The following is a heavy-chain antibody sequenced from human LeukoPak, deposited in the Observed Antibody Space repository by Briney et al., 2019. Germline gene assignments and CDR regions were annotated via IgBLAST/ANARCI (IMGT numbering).Heavy chain of an antibody. Sequence: GGSLRLSCAASGFTFNTYSMNWVRQAPGKGLEWVSHISSSSSTIYYADSVKGRFTISRDNAKTSLYLQMNSLRDEDTAVCYCARVEQQPRAVCGMDVWGPGTTVTVSS. CDR1: GFTFNTYS. CDR2: ISSSSSTI. V-gene: IGHV3-48*02. CDR3: ARVEQQPRAVCGMDV. J-gene: IGHJ6*02. D-gene: IGHD6-13*01.